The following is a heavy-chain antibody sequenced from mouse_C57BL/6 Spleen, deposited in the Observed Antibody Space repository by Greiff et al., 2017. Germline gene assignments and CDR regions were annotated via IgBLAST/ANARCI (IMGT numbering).Heavy chain of an antibody. D-gene: IGHD2-3*01. CDR1: GYTFTSYW. Sequence: QVQLQQPGAELVQPGASVKLSCKASGYTFTSYWMHWVQQRPGQGLEWIGMIHPNSGCTNYNEKFKGKATLTVNNSSSPAYKQLSSLTSDDSAVYYCARNPDGYTDYWGQGTTLTVSS. CDR2: IHPNSGCT. V-gene: IGHV1-64*01. J-gene: IGHJ2*01. CDR3: ARNPDGYTDY.